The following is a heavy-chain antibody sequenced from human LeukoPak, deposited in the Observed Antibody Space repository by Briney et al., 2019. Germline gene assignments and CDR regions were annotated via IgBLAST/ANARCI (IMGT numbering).Heavy chain of an antibody. J-gene: IGHJ4*02. CDR3: ARDEVGATLGGFGY. CDR2: INHSGST. V-gene: IGHV4-34*01. CDR1: GGSFSGYY. Sequence: SETLSLTCAVYGGSFSGYYWSWIRQPPGKGLEWIGEINHSGSTNHNPSLKSRVTISVDTSKNQFSLKLSSVTAADTAVYYCARDEVGATLGGFGYWGQGTLVTVSS. D-gene: IGHD1-26*01.